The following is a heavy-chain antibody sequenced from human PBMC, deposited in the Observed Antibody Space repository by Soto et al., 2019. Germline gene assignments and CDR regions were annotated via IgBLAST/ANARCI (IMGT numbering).Heavy chain of an antibody. CDR2: IYYSGST. J-gene: IGHJ5*02. D-gene: IGHD3-10*01. CDR3: ARGTMVRGVIFPWFDP. CDR1: GGSISSYY. V-gene: IGHV4-59*01. Sequence: SETLSLTCTVSGGSISSYYLSWIRQPPGKGLEWIGYIYYSGSTNYNPSLKSRVTISVDTSKNQFSLKLSSVTAADTAVYYCARGTMVRGVIFPWFDPWGQGTLVTVYS.